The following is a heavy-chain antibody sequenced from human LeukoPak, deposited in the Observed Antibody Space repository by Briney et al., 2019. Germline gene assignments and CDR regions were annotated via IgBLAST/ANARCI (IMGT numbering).Heavy chain of an antibody. V-gene: IGHV3-7*03. CDR3: ARDRAYYYDPWFDP. CDR1: GFTFSSYW. D-gene: IGHD3-22*01. Sequence: GGSLRLSCAASGFTFSSYWMSWVRQAPGKGLGWVANIKQDGSEKYYVDSVKGRFTISRDNAKNSLYLQMNSLRAEDTAVYYCARDRAYYYDPWFDPWGQGTLVTVSS. J-gene: IGHJ5*02. CDR2: IKQDGSEK.